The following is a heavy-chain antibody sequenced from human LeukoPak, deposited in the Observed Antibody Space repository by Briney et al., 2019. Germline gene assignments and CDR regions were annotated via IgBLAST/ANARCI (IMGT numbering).Heavy chain of an antibody. CDR3: ARDPPGLYYFDY. CDR2: INVYNGKT. D-gene: IGHD4/OR15-4a*01. CDR1: GYTFTHYG. Sequence: ASVKVSCKTSGYTFTHYGISWVRQAPGQGLEWMGWINVYNGKTDYAQKVQGRVTMTTDTSTNTAYMELRSLRSDGTAVYYCARDPPGLYYFDYWGHGTLVTVSS. V-gene: IGHV1-18*01. J-gene: IGHJ4*01.